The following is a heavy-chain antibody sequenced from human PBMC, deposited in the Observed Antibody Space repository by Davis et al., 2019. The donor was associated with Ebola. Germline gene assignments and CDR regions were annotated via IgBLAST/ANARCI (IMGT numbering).Heavy chain of an antibody. Sequence: PGGSLRLSCAASGFTFSSYWMSWVRQAPGKGLEWVANIKQDGSGKYYVDSVKGRFTISRDNAKNSLYLQMNSLRAEDTAVYYCARDSHSSGWYGVNWFDPWGQGTLVTVSS. V-gene: IGHV3-7*03. CDR2: IKQDGSGK. CDR3: ARDSHSSGWYGVNWFDP. CDR1: GFTFSSYW. D-gene: IGHD6-19*01. J-gene: IGHJ5*02.